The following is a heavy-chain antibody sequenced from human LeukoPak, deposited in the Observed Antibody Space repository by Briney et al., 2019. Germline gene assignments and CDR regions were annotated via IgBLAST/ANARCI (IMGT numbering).Heavy chain of an antibody. CDR1: GGSISSSSYY. Sequence: PSETLSLTCTVSGGSISSSSYYWGWIRQPRGKGLEWIGSIYYSGSTSSNPSLKSRVAMSVDSSKNQFSLNLSSVTAADTAVYYCGRRDFNNYVRWFDPWGQGTLVTVSS. CDR3: GRRDFNNYVRWFDP. V-gene: IGHV4-39*07. D-gene: IGHD4-11*01. J-gene: IGHJ5*02. CDR2: IYYSGST.